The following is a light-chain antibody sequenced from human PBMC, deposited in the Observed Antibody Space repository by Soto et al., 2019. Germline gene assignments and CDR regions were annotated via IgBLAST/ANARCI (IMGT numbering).Light chain of an antibody. CDR2: GAS. J-gene: IGKJ1*01. V-gene: IGKV3-20*01. Sequence: EIALTQSPGTLSLSQGDRGTLCCSASQSVNSNYLAWYQQKPGQAPRLLIYGASIRASGIPDRFSGSGSGTDSTRTISRLEPEDIAVYDGQHFGSASWRFGQGTKVDIK. CDR3: QHFGSASWR. CDR1: QSVNSNY.